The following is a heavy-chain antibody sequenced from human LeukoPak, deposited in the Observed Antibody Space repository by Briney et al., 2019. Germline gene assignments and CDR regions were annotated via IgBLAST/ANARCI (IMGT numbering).Heavy chain of an antibody. CDR2: ISSSSSYI. CDR3: AKCTSSWQIGGHDAFDI. V-gene: IGHV3-21*01. Sequence: PGGSLRLSCAASGFTFSSYSMNWVRQAPGKGLEWVSSISSSSSYIYYADSVKGRFTISRDNAKNSLYLQMNSLRAEDTAVYYCAKCTSSWQIGGHDAFDIWGHGTMVIVSS. D-gene: IGHD2-15*01. J-gene: IGHJ3*02. CDR1: GFTFSSYS.